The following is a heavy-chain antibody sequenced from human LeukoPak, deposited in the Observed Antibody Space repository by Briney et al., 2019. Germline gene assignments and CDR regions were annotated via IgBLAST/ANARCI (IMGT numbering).Heavy chain of an antibody. D-gene: IGHD3-16*01. J-gene: IGHJ3*02. Sequence: SKTLSLTCTVSGGSISSYYWSWIRQPPGKGLEWIGYIYYSGSTNYNPSLKSRVTISVDTSKNQFSLKLSSVTAADTAVYYCARTLSIKLGGAFDIWGQGTMVTVSS. CDR1: GGSISSYY. CDR3: ARTLSIKLGGAFDI. V-gene: IGHV4-59*01. CDR2: IYYSGST.